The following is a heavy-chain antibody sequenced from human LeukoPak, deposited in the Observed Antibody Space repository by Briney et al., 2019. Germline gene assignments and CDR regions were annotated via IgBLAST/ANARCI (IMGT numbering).Heavy chain of an antibody. CDR1: GFTFSSYS. V-gene: IGHV3-21*01. D-gene: IGHD1-26*01. CDR2: ISSSSSYK. Sequence: GGSLRLSCAASGFTFSSYSMNWVRQAPGKGLEWVSSISSSSSYKYYADSVKGRFTIPRDNAKNSLYLQMNSLRAEDTAVYYCARVAGGGSYYLDYWGQGTLVTVSS. J-gene: IGHJ4*02. CDR3: ARVAGGGSYYLDY.